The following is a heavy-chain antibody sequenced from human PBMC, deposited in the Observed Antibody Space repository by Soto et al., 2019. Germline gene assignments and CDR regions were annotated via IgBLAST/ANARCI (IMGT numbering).Heavy chain of an antibody. CDR2: IYYSGST. Sequence: TLSLTCTVSGGSISSGGYYWSWIRQHPGKGLEWIGYIYYSGSTYYNPSLKSRVTISVDTSKNQFSLKLSSVTAADTAVYYCARDRDYYDSSGYELYAFDIWGQGTMVTVSS. V-gene: IGHV4-31*03. CDR1: GGSISSGGYY. J-gene: IGHJ3*02. CDR3: ARDRDYYDSSGYELYAFDI. D-gene: IGHD3-22*01.